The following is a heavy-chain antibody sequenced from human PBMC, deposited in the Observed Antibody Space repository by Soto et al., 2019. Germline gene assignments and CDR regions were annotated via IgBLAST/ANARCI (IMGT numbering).Heavy chain of an antibody. V-gene: IGHV1-3*01. J-gene: IGHJ4*02. CDR3: ARGAHTYGYVFDY. CDR2: VNAGNGYT. CDR1: GYTFTSNA. D-gene: IGHD5-18*01. Sequence: QVHLVQSGAEVKKPGASVKVSCRSSGYTFTSNAIHWVRQAPGQSLEWMGWVNAGNGYTKYLQKFQGRVNISSDTTASTAYMELNSLRSEDTAVYYCARGAHTYGYVFDYWGQGTLVTVSS.